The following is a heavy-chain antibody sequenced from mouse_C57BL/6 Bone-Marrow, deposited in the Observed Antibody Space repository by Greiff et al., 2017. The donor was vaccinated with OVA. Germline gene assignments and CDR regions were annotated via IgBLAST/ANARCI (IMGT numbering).Heavy chain of an antibody. Sequence: QVQLQQSGAELAKPGASVKLSCKASGYTFTRYWMHWVKQRPGQGLEWIGYIHPSSGYTKYNQKFKDKATLTEDKSSSTAYMQLSSLTYEDSAVYYCASLWYYFDYWGQGTTLTVSS. CDR2: IHPSSGYT. CDR1: GYTFTRYW. V-gene: IGHV1-7*01. CDR3: ASLWYYFDY. D-gene: IGHD1-1*02. J-gene: IGHJ2*01.